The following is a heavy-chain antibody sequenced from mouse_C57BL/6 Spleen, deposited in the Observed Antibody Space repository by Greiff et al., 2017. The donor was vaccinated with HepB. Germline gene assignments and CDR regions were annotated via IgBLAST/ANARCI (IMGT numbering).Heavy chain of an antibody. V-gene: IGHV1-52*01. J-gene: IGHJ4*01. D-gene: IGHD1-1*01. CDR1: GYTFTSYW. CDR2: IDPSDSET. Sequence: QVQLQQPGAELVRPGSSVKLSCKASGYTFTSYWMHWVKQRPIQGLEWIGNIDPSDSETHYNQKFKDKATLTVDKSSSTAYMQLSSLTSEDSAVYYCARDNYVLAYAMDYWGQGTSVTVSS. CDR3: ARDNYVLAYAMDY.